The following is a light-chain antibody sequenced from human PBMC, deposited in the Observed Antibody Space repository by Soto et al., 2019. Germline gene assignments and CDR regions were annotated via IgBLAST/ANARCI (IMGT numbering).Light chain of an antibody. CDR1: QSVSYD. CDR2: AAS. V-gene: IGKV3-15*01. Sequence: EIVLTQAPATLSVSPGERATLSCRASQSVSYDLAWFQQKPGQAPRLLIYAASRRATGIPARFSGSGSATDYTLTISSLQSEYVAVYYCQQYYKWPPITFGVGTKVEI. J-gene: IGKJ4*01. CDR3: QQYYKWPPIT.